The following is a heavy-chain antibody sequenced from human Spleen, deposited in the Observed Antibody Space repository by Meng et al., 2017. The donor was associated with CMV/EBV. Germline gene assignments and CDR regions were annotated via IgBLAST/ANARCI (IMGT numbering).Heavy chain of an antibody. CDR1: GFAFSSFA. D-gene: IGHD3-3*01. Sequence: GGSLRLSCVASGFAFSSFAMNWVRQAPGKGLEWVSGISGSGESTLYADSVKGRFTISRDNSKDTLNLQMNSLRAEDTAIYYCAKTIFGVITRGFDYWGQGTLVTVSS. CDR3: AKTIFGVITRGFDY. V-gene: IGHV3-23*01. J-gene: IGHJ4*02. CDR2: ISGSGEST.